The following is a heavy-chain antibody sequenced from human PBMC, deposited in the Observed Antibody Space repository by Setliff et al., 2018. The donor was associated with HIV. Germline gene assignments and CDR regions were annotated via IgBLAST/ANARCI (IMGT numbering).Heavy chain of an antibody. Sequence: GGSLRLSCTAPGFTFGDYAMSWVRQAPGKGLEWVGFIRSKAYGGTTEYAASVKGRFTISRDDSKSIAYLQMNSLKTEDTAVYYCTRDLTLWFGELYYYYGMDVWGQGTTVTVSS. CDR1: GFTFGDYA. CDR3: TRDLTLWFGELYYYYGMDV. D-gene: IGHD3-10*01. J-gene: IGHJ6*02. CDR2: IRSKAYGGTT. V-gene: IGHV3-49*04.